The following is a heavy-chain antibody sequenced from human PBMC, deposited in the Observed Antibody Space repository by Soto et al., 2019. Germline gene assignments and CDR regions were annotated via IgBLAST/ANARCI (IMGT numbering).Heavy chain of an antibody. D-gene: IGHD1-20*01. CDR3: ARTRDNNINYYYAFDV. Sequence: PSETLSLTCTVSGGSISSYYWSWIRQPPGKGLEWIGYIYYSGSTNYNPSLKSRVTISLDTSNDQFSLKLSSVTAADTAVYYCARTRDNNINYYYAFDVWGPGPTVTVSS. V-gene: IGHV4-59*01. J-gene: IGHJ6*02. CDR1: GGSISSYY. CDR2: IYYSGST.